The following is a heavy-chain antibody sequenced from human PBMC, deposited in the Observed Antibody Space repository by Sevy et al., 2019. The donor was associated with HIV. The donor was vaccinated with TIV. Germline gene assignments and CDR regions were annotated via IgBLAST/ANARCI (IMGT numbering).Heavy chain of an antibody. V-gene: IGHV3-74*01. CDR1: GFTFSSYW. J-gene: IGHJ4*02. CDR3: VAANTWEDY. CDR2: VSDGSST. D-gene: IGHD1-26*01. Sequence: GGSLRLSCSASGFTFSSYWMHWVRQAPGKGLVWVSGVSDGSSTNYADSVKGRFTISRDSAKNTLYLQMNSLRAEDTAVYFCVAANTWEDYWGQGTLVTVSS.